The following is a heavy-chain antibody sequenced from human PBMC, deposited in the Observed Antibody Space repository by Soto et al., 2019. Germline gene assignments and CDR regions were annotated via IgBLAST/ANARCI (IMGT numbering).Heavy chain of an antibody. J-gene: IGHJ4*02. D-gene: IGHD6-19*01. V-gene: IGHV3-7*03. CDR3: ARLDSSGWQNMVRGRSHIDY. CDR2: IKQDGSEK. Sequence: PGGSLRLSCAASGFTFSSYWMSWVRQAPGKGLEWVANIKQDGSEKYYVDSVKGRFTISRDNAKNSLYLQMNSLRAEDTAVYYCARLDSSGWQNMVRGRSHIDYRGQGTLVTVSS. CDR1: GFTFSSYW.